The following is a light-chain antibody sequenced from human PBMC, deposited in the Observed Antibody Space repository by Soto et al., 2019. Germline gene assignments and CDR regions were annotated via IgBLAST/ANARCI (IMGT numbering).Light chain of an antibody. CDR2: DVN. V-gene: IGLV2-11*01. CDR1: SSEAGGYHY. J-gene: IGLJ2*01. CDR3: CSYAGSYTLV. Sequence: QAALTQPPSASGSPGQSVTISCTGTSSEAGGYHYVSWYQHHPGKAPKIIIFDVNKRPSGVPDRFSGSKSGNTASLTISGLQTEDEADYYCCSYAGSYTLVFGGGTKVTVL.